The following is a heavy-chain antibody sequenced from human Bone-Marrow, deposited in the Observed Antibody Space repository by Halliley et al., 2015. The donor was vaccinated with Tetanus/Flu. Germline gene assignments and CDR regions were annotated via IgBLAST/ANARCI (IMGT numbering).Heavy chain of an antibody. CDR1: GGSISDYY. CDR2: IYQSGNT. V-gene: IGHV4-59*01. D-gene: IGHD6-19*01. Sequence: GLVKPSETLSLTCIVSGGSISDYYWSWIRQPPGKGLEWVGYIYQSGNTDYNPSLKSRVTMSIDTSKNQFSLKVTSVTAADTAIYYWGRGEGIAVAQFDIGGQGTLVTVSS. CDR3: GRGEGIAVAQFDI. J-gene: IGHJ4*02.